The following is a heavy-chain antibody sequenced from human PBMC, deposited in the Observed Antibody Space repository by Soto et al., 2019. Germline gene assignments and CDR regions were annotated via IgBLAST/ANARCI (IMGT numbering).Heavy chain of an antibody. D-gene: IGHD2-15*01. V-gene: IGHV4-39*01. Sequence: QLQLQESGPELVKPSETLSPTCTVSGGSISSSSYFWGWIRQPPGQGLEWIGSIYYSGGAYSTPSRRRRSTISVDTSKNAFSLKRSSVTAADTAVDSCVRLDIVVVVADTQASFDYWCQGTLVTVSS. CDR1: GGSISSSSYF. J-gene: IGHJ4*02. CDR2: IYYSGGA. CDR3: VRLDIVVVVADTQASFDY.